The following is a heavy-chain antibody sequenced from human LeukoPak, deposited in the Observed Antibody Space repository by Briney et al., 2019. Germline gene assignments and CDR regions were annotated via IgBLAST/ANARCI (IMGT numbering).Heavy chain of an antibody. D-gene: IGHD2-2*01. V-gene: IGHV3-43*02. CDR2: ISGDGGRT. CDR1: GFTFDNYA. J-gene: IGHJ4*02. Sequence: GGSLRLSCAASGFTFDNYAMHWVRQAPGKGLEWVSLISGDGGRTYYADSVKGRFTISRDNSKNSLYLQLNSLKTEDTALYHCAKDDQFCSSTSCPKVGYFDDWGQGILVTVSS. CDR3: AKDDQFCSSTSCPKVGYFDD.